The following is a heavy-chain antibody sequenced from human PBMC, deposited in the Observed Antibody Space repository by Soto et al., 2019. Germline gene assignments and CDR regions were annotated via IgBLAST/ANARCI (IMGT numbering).Heavy chain of an antibody. CDR2: RRERAGGA. CDR1: RFTISSNA. CDR3: VKDRGDSSGYPIFDS. J-gene: IGHJ4*02. D-gene: IGHD3-22*01. V-gene: IGHV3-23*01. Sequence: GGSRRPSCSAPRFTISSNAMSWVRQAPGKGEEWGATRRERAGGAYYTDSGEGRLTSSRDNSKTTLYLQMNSVRAEDTALYSCVKDRGDSSGYPIFDSWGQGPPVTVSS.